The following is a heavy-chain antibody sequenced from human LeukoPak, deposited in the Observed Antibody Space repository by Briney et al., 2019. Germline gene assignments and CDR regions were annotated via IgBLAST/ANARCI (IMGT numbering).Heavy chain of an antibody. D-gene: IGHD5-18*01. J-gene: IGHJ5*02. CDR3: ARGRSWIQLWLLRYNWFDP. CDR2: IIPILGIA. V-gene: IGHV1-69*04. CDR1: GGTFSSYA. Sequence: ASVKVSCKASGGTFSSYAISWVRQAPGQGLEWMGRIIPILGIANYAQKFQGRVTITADKSTSTAYMELSSLRSEDTAVYNCARGRSWIQLWLLRYNWFDPWGQGTLVTVSS.